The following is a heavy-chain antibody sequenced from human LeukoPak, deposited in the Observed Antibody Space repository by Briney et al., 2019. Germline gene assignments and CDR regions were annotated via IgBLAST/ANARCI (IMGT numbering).Heavy chain of an antibody. V-gene: IGHV3-33*01. Sequence: GGSLRLSCAASGFTFSSYGMHWVRQAPGKGLEWVAVIWYDGSNKYYADSVKGRFTISRDNSKNTLYLQMNSLRAEDTAVYYCARERVAGTGFLDYGGQENLLTVSS. CDR3: ARERVAGTGFLDY. CDR2: IWYDGSNK. D-gene: IGHD1/OR15-1a*01. J-gene: IGHJ4*02. CDR1: GFTFSSYG.